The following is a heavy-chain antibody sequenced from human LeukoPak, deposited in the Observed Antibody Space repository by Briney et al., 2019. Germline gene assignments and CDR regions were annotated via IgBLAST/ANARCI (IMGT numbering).Heavy chain of an antibody. CDR3: ARDQWGPDY. CDR2: ISNNGGST. J-gene: IGHJ4*02. V-gene: IGHV3-64*01. Sequence: GGSLRLSCAASGFTFSVYAMHWVRQAPGKELEYVSAISNNGGSTFYANSVKGRFTTSRDNSKSTLYLQMGSLRAEDMGVYYCARDQWGPDYWGQGTLVTVSS. CDR1: GFTFSVYA. D-gene: IGHD2-8*01.